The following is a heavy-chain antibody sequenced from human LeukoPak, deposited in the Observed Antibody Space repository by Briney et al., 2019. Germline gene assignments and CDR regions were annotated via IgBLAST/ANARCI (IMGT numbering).Heavy chain of an antibody. V-gene: IGHV4-61*02. Sequence: SQTLSLTCTVSGGSISSGSYYWRWIRQPAGKGLEWIGRIYTSGSTNYNPSLKSRVTISVDTSKNQFSLKLSSVTAADTAVYYCARLRLRLGAFDIWGQGTMVTVSS. CDR3: ARLRLRLGAFDI. J-gene: IGHJ3*02. CDR1: GGSISSGSYY. CDR2: IYTSGST. D-gene: IGHD3-16*01.